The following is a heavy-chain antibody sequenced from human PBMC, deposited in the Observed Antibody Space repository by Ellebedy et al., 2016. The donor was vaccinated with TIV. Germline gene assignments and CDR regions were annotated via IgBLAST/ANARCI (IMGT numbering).Heavy chain of an antibody. J-gene: IGHJ4*02. CDR3: ARAASIAAAGPYQDEPGDFDY. V-gene: IGHV4-34*01. Sequence: ESLKISCAASGFTFSDYYMSWVRQAPGKGLEWNGEINHSGSTNYNPSLKSRVTVSVDTSKNQFSLKLSSVTAADTAVYYCARAASIAAAGPYQDEPGDFDYWGQGTLVTVSS. CDR1: GFTFSDYY. D-gene: IGHD6-13*01. CDR2: INHSGST.